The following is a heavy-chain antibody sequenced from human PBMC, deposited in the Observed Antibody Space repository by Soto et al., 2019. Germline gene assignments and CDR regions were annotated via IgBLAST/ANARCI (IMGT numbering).Heavy chain of an antibody. CDR1: GFTFSSYA. V-gene: IGHV3-30-3*01. Sequence: QVQLVESGGGVVQPGRSLRLSCAASGFTFSSYAMHWVRQAPGKGLEWVAVISYDGSNKYYADSVKGRFTISRDNSKNTLYLQMKSLRAEDTAVYYCARARVAAEDYGMDVWGQGTTVTVSS. D-gene: IGHD6-13*01. CDR3: ARARVAAEDYGMDV. CDR2: ISYDGSNK. J-gene: IGHJ6*02.